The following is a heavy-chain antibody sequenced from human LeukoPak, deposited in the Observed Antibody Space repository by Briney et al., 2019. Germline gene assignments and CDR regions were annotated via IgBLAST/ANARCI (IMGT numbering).Heavy chain of an antibody. CDR1: GFIFSNYP. J-gene: IGHJ4*02. Sequence: GGSLRLSCAASGFIFSNYPMNWVRQAPGKGLEWVSVISGSGGATFYGDSVQGRFTISRDNSRDTLYLQMNSLTAEDTAVYYCGRYLQTTVGANDYWGQGTLVTVSS. D-gene: IGHD1-26*01. V-gene: IGHV3-23*01. CDR2: ISGSGGAT. CDR3: GRYLQTTVGANDY.